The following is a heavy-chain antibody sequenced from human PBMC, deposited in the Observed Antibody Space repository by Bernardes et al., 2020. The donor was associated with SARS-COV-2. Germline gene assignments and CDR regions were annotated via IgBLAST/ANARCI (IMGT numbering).Heavy chain of an antibody. CDR1: GDSISSNYW. J-gene: IGHJ4*02. Sequence: SETLSLTCAVSGDSISSNYWWSWVRQPPGKGLEWIGEIYHSGSTNYNPSLKSRVTISVDKSKNHFSLKLSSVTAADTAVYYCAIRDMTAVTRKWYYFDYWGQGTLVTVSS. CDR2: IYHSGST. D-gene: IGHD4-17*01. V-gene: IGHV4-4*02. CDR3: AIRDMTAVTRKWYYFDY.